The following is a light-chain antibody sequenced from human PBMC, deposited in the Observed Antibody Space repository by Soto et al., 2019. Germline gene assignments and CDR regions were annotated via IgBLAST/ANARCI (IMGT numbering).Light chain of an antibody. V-gene: IGLV1-40*01. J-gene: IGLJ2*01. CDR2: GNS. CDR1: SSNIGAGYD. Sequence: QSVLTQPPSVSGAPGQRVTISCTGSSSNIGAGYDVHWYQQLPGTAPKLLIYGNSNRPSGVPDRFSGSKSGTSASLAITGLQADDDADYYCQSYDSSLRGSVVFGGGTKLTVL. CDR3: QSYDSSLRGSVV.